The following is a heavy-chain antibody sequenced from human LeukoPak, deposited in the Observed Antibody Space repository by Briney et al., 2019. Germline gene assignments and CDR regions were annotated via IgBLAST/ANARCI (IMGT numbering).Heavy chain of an antibody. V-gene: IGHV3-7*01. J-gene: IGHJ4*02. CDR1: GFAFSDYW. D-gene: IGHD5-12*01. CDR3: VRDGGVSGYDLLDY. CDR2: INQDGSKE. Sequence: PGGSLRLSCAASGFAFSDYWMNWVRQAPGKGLEWVAHINQDGSKEHYMDSVKARFTISRDNAKNSLSLQMNSLRAEDTAVYYCVRDGGVSGYDLLDYWGQGTLVTVSS.